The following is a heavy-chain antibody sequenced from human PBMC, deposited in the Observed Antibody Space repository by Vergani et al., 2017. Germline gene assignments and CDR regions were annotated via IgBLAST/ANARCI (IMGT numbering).Heavy chain of an antibody. V-gene: IGHV1-69*17. J-gene: IGHJ4*02. CDR1: GGTFSSYA. D-gene: IGHD3-16*02. CDR3: ATSRRVLGELSLGLDY. Sequence: QVQLVQSGAEVKKPGSSVKVSCKASGGTFSSYAISWVRQAPGQGLEWMGGIIPIFGIANYAQKFQGRVTITADKSTSTAYMGLSSLRSEDTAVYYCATSRRVLGELSLGLDYWGQGTLVTVSS. CDR2: IIPIFGIA.